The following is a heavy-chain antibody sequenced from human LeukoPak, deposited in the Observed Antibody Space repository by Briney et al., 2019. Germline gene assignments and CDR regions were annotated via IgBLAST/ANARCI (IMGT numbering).Heavy chain of an antibody. J-gene: IGHJ3*02. CDR3: AKSRVLENYYDGHDAFDI. CDR2: MRRDGNEI. CDR1: GFTFSTYW. D-gene: IGHD3-22*01. Sequence: GGSLRLSCSASGFTFSTYWMSWVRQAPGKGLEWVANMRRDGNEIYYLDSVRGRFTISRDNAKNSLYLQMNSLRAEDTAVYYCAKSRVLENYYDGHDAFDIWGQGTMVTVSS. V-gene: IGHV3-7*03.